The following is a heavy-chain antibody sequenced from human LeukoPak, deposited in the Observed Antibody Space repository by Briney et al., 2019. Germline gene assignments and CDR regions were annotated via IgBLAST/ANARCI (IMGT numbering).Heavy chain of an antibody. D-gene: IGHD6-19*01. CDR3: ARDVEQWLGTDY. CDR1: GFTFSSYA. J-gene: IGHJ4*02. CDR2: ISYDGSNK. Sequence: GGSLRLSCVASGFTFSSYAMHWVRQAPGKGLEWVAVISYDGSNKYYADSVKGRFTISRDNSKNTLYLQMNSLRAEDTAVYYCARDVEQWLGTDYWGQGTLVTVSS. V-gene: IGHV3-30-3*01.